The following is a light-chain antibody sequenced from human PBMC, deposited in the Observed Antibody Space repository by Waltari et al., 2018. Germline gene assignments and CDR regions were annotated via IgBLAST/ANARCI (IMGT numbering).Light chain of an antibody. Sequence: EIVLTQSPATLSLSPGDRATLSCRASQSVSSYLAWYQQKPGQAPRLLTYDASNRATGIPARFSGSGSGTDFTLTISSLEPEDFAVYYCQQRSNWPPITFGQGTRLEIK. CDR2: DAS. CDR1: QSVSSY. CDR3: QQRSNWPPIT. J-gene: IGKJ5*01. V-gene: IGKV3-11*01.